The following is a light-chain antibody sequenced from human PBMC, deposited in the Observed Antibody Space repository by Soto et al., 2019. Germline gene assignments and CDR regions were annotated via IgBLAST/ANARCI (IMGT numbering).Light chain of an antibody. V-gene: IGKV3-15*01. Sequence: EIVMTQSPATLSVSPGERATLSCRASQSVSSKLAWYQRKPGQAPRLLIYDASTRATGIPARFSGSGSGADFTLTISSLQSEDFAIYYCQQRSNWPPVTFGQGTRLEIK. CDR1: QSVSSK. J-gene: IGKJ5*01. CDR2: DAS. CDR3: QQRSNWPPVT.